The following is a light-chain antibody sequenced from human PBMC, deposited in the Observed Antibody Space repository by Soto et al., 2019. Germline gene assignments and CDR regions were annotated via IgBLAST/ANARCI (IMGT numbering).Light chain of an antibody. CDR1: NIGSKS. Sequence: VLTQPPSVSVAPGQTATITCGGTNIGSKSVHWYPQKAGQAPVLVVHDDTDRPSGIPERFSGSNSGNTATLTISRVEAGDEADYYCQVWESSSDQVIFAGGTKVTVL. J-gene: IGLJ2*01. CDR3: QVWESSSDQVI. CDR2: DDT. V-gene: IGLV3-21*02.